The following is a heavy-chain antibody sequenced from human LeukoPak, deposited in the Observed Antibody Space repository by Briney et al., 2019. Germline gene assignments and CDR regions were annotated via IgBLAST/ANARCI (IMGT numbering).Heavy chain of an antibody. CDR2: IYYSGST. V-gene: IGHV4-61*01. Sequence: SETLSLTCTVSGYSISSGYYWGWIRQPPGKGLEWIGYIYYSGSTNYNPSLKSRVTISVDTSKNQFSLKLSSVTAADTAVYYCARERYSGYDFFPYGMDVWGQGTAVTVSS. CDR1: GYSISSGYY. D-gene: IGHD5-12*01. CDR3: ARERYSGYDFFPYGMDV. J-gene: IGHJ6*02.